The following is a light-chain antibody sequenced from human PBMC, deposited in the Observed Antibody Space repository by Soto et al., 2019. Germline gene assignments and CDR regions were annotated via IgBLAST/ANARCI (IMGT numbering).Light chain of an antibody. CDR2: GAS. V-gene: IGKV3-20*01. CDR1: QSVSSSY. CDR3: QQYGSSPET. J-gene: IGKJ1*01. Sequence: EIVMTHSPATLSLSPWERATLSCRASQSVSSSYLAGYQQKPGQAPRLLIYGASSRATGIPDRFSGSGSGTDFTLTISRLEPEDFAVYYCQQYGSSPETFGQGTKVDIK.